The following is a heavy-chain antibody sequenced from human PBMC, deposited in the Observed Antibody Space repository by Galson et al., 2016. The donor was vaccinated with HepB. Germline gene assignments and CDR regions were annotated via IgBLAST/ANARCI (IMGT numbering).Heavy chain of an antibody. CDR2: MNPKSGTT. CDR1: GYIFTSYD. D-gene: IGHD2-15*01. CDR3: ARPLPNVGYGMDV. V-gene: IGHV1-8*02. J-gene: IGHJ6*02. Sequence: SVKVSCKASGYIFTSYDINWVRQAPGQGLEWVGWMNPKSGTTGFAQKFQGRVTLTRGTALGTAYMELNSLRTEDTAVYYCARPLPNVGYGMDVWGQGTTVTVSS.